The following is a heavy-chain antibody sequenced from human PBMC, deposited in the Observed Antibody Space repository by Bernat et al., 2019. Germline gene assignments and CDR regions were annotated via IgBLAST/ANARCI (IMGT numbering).Heavy chain of an antibody. D-gene: IGHD2-15*01. CDR2: INPNSGGT. J-gene: IGHJ1*01. CDR3: ARGRYCSGGSCYSTYFQH. Sequence: QVQLVQSGAEVKKPGASVKVSCKASGYTFTGYYMHWVRQAPGQGLEWMGRINPNSGGTNYAQKFKGRVTMTRDTSISTAYMELSRLGSDDTAVYYCARGRYCSGGSCYSTYFQHWGQGTLVTVSS. CDR1: GYTFTGYY. V-gene: IGHV1-2*06.